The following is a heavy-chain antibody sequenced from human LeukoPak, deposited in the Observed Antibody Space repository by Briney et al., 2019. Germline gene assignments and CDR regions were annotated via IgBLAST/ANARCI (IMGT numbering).Heavy chain of an antibody. Sequence: GESLNISCKGSGYIFTNYWIGWVRQMPGKGLEWMGRIDPSDSYTNYSPSFQGHVTISADKSISTAYLQWSSLKASDTAMYYCARTYYYGSGIKKGIDYWGQGTLVTVSS. J-gene: IGHJ4*02. CDR1: GYIFTNYW. V-gene: IGHV5-10-1*01. D-gene: IGHD3-10*01. CDR3: ARTYYYGSGIKKGIDY. CDR2: IDPSDSYT.